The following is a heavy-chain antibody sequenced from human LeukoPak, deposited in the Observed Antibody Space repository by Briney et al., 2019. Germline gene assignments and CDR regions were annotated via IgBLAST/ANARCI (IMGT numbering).Heavy chain of an antibody. J-gene: IGHJ4*02. D-gene: IGHD6-19*01. Sequence: KSGGSLRLSCAASGFTFSKYNMTWVRQAPGKGLEWVSSISSSSSYIYYADSVKGRFTISRDNAKNSLYLQMNSLRAEDTAVYYCARGSSPGIAVAGTKYWGQGTLVTVSS. CDR1: GFTFSKYN. CDR3: ARGSSPGIAVAGTKY. V-gene: IGHV3-21*01. CDR2: ISSSSSYI.